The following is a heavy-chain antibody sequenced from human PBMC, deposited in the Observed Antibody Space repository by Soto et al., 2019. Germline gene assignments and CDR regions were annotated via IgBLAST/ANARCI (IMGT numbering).Heavy chain of an antibody. CDR2: ISGSGGST. D-gene: IGHD2-2*01. CDR3: AKDGVVVVPAAISSYYYYYMDV. J-gene: IGHJ6*03. Sequence: GGSLRLSCAASGFTYSSYAMSWVRQAPGKGLEWVSAISGSGGSTYYADSVKGRFTISGDNSKNTLYLQMNSLRAEDTAVYYCAKDGVVVVPAAISSYYYYYMDVWGKGTTVTVSS. CDR1: GFTYSSYA. V-gene: IGHV3-23*01.